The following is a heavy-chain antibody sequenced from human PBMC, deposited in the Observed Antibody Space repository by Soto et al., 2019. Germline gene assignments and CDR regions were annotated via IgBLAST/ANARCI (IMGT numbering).Heavy chain of an antibody. CDR3: PRVGLVFGELLYYFDY. CDR1: GYTFTSYG. V-gene: IGHV1-18*01. Sequence: ASVKVSCKASGYTFTSYGISWVRPAPGQGLEWIGWISAYNGNTNYAQKLQGRVTMTTDTSTSTASMELRSLTSDDTAAYYSPRVGLVFGELLYYFDYWRQGTLVTVST. J-gene: IGHJ4*02. D-gene: IGHD3-10*01. CDR2: ISAYNGNT.